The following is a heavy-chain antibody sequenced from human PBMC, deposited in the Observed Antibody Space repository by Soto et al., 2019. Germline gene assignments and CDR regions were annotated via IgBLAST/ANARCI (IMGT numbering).Heavy chain of an antibody. D-gene: IGHD2-15*01. CDR3: ASRTLYCSGGNCAWDY. CDR2: ISYSGST. Sequence: ASETLSLTCTVSGGSISSSSYYWGWIRQPPGKGLEWIGSISYSGSTCYNPSLKSRVTISVDMSKNQFSLKLSSVTAADSSVYYFASRTLYCSGGNCAWDYCGQGTLVTVSS. CDR1: GGSISSSSYY. V-gene: IGHV4-39*01. J-gene: IGHJ4*02.